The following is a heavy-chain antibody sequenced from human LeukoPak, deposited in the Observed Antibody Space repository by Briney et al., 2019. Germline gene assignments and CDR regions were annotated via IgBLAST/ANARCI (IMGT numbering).Heavy chain of an antibody. Sequence: GRSLRLSCAASGLTFNNSGMLWVRQAPGKGLEWVSSISSSSTYIYYADSVKGRFTISRDNAKKSLYLQMNSLRAEDTAVYYCAREYTALGFDYWGQGTLVTVSS. CDR1: GLTFNNSG. CDR3: AREYTALGFDY. J-gene: IGHJ4*02. D-gene: IGHD5-18*01. CDR2: ISSSSTYI. V-gene: IGHV3-21*01.